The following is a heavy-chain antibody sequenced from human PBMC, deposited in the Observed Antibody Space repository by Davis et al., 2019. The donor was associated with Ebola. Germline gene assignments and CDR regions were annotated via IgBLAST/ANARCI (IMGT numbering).Heavy chain of an antibody. D-gene: IGHD2-15*01. V-gene: IGHV3-23*01. CDR2: ISSSSGTT. Sequence: GGSLRLSCAPSGFSFSDYAMSWVRQAPGKGLEWVSFISSSSGTTYYADSVKGRFTISRDNSKNTLFLQMNSLRADDTAVYYCAKRYSSGRAFDYWGQGTLVTVSS. J-gene: IGHJ4*02. CDR1: GFSFSDYA. CDR3: AKRYSSGRAFDY.